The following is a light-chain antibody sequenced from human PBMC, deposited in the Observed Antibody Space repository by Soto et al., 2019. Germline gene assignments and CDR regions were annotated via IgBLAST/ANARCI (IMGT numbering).Light chain of an antibody. CDR3: QKFNSAPLT. V-gene: IGKV1-27*01. Sequence: DIQMTQSPSSLSASVGDRVTITCRASQGISNYLSWYQQKPGKVPKLLLYAASTLQAGVPSRFSGSGSGTDFTLTINSLQHEDVATYYCQKFNSAPLTFGQGTRLEIK. J-gene: IGKJ5*01. CDR2: AAS. CDR1: QGISNY.